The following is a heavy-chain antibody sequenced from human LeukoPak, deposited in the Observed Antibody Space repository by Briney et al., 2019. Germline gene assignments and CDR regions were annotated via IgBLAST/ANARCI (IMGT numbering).Heavy chain of an antibody. CDR3: ARISQRVDY. J-gene: IGHJ4*02. CDR2: IYYSGST. V-gene: IGHV4-59*08. CDR1: GVSISSYY. Sequence: PSETLSLTCTVSGVSISSYYWSWIRQPPGKGLEWIGYIYYSGSTNYSPSLKSRVTISVDTSKNQFSLKLSSVTAADTAVYYCARISQRVDYWGQGTLVTVSS. D-gene: IGHD6-25*01.